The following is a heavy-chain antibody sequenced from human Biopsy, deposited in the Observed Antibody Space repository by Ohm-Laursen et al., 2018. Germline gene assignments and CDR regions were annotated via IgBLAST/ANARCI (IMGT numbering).Heavy chain of an antibody. CDR3: ARATNSTGWPYYYFYGMDV. CDR1: GGSISRDY. J-gene: IGHJ6*02. CDR2: IYYSGST. V-gene: IGHV4-59*01. D-gene: IGHD2/OR15-2a*01. Sequence: TLSLTCTVSGGSISRDYWSGIRQTPGKGLEWIGYIYYSGSTNYNPSLKSRVTISVDTSKNQFSLRLNSVTAADTAVYYCARATNSTGWPYYYFYGMDVWGQGTTVTVSS.